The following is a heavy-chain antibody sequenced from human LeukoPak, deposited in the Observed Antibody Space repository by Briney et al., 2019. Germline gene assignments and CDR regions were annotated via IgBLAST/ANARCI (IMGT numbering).Heavy chain of an antibody. D-gene: IGHD6-13*01. Sequence: SETLSLTCTVSGGSISSSSYYWGWIRQPPGKGLEWIGNIYYSGSTYYNPSLKSRVTISVDTSKNQFSLKLSSVTAADTAVYYCARDLAAAAPDYWGQGTLVTVSS. CDR1: GGSISSSSYY. V-gene: IGHV4-39*07. J-gene: IGHJ4*02. CDR3: ARDLAAAAPDY. CDR2: IYYSGST.